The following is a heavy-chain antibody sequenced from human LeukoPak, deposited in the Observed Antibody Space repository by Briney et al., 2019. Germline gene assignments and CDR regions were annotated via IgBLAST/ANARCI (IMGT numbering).Heavy chain of an antibody. D-gene: IGHD3-9*01. J-gene: IGHJ5*02. CDR1: GDSVSSAG. V-gene: IGHV3-7*03. CDR3: ARDSRYYDILTGYYNWFDP. Sequence: PSETLSLTCSVSGDSVSSAGYHWSWVRQAPGKGLEWVANMKQDGSEKYYVDSVKGRFTISRDNAKNSLYLQMSSLRAEDTAVYYCARDSRYYDILTGYYNWFDPWGQGTLVTVSS. CDR2: MKQDGSEK.